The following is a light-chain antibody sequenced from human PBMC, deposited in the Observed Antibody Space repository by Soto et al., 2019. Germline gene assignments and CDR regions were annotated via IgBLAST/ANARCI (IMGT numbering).Light chain of an antibody. CDR3: QQYEKWPPSIT. Sequence: IQMTHSPSTLSASVGDRVTITCRSSQSISSWLAWYQQKPGKAPKLLIYDASSLESGVPSRFSGGGSVTEFTLTIRRLQSEDFALYYCQQYEKWPPSITFGQGTRLEIK. V-gene: IGKV1-5*01. J-gene: IGKJ5*01. CDR2: DAS. CDR1: QSISSW.